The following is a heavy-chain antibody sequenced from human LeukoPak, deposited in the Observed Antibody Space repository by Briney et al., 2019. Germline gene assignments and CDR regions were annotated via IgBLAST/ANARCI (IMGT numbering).Heavy chain of an antibody. J-gene: IGHJ4*02. CDR2: IYPDDSDT. Sequence: GESLKISCKGSGYSFSTYWIGWVRQMPGKGLEWMGIIYPDDSDTRYGPSFQGQVTISADKSINTAYLQWSSLKASDTAMYYCARQTDLDFVLVPAAVSFDYWGQGTLVTVSS. CDR1: GYSFSTYW. D-gene: IGHD2-2*03. CDR3: ARQTDLDFVLVPAAVSFDY. V-gene: IGHV5-51*01.